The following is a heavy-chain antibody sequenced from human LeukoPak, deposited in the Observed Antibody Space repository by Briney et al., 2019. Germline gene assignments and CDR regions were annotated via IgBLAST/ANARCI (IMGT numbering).Heavy chain of an antibody. CDR2: TYYRSKWYN. V-gene: IGHV6-1*01. CDR3: ARGKNPDDYSGYGRATMDV. J-gene: IGHJ6*02. CDR1: GDSFTSNSAA. Sequence: SQTLSLTCAISGDSFTSNSAAWNWIRQSPSRGLEWLGRTYYRSKWYNDYAVSVKSRITINPDTSKNQFSLQLNSVTPEDTAVYYCARGKNPDDYSGYGRATMDVWGQGTTVTVSS. D-gene: IGHD5-12*01.